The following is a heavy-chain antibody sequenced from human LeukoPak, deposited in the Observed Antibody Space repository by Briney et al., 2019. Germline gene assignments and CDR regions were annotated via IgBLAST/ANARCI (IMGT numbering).Heavy chain of an antibody. J-gene: IGHJ3*02. CDR1: GGSISSGGYS. CDR3: AIIVVVPAAPDAFDI. CDR2: INHSGST. Sequence: SQTLSLTCAVSGGSISSGGYSWSWIRQPPGKGLEWIGEINHSGSTIYNPSLKSRVTISADTSKNQFSLRLSSVTAADTAVYYCAIIVVVPAAPDAFDIWGQGTMVTVSS. V-gene: IGHV4-30-2*01. D-gene: IGHD2-2*01.